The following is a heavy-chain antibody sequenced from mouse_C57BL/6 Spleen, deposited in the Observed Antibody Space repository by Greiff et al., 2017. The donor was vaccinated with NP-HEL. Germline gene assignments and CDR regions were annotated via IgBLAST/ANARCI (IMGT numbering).Heavy chain of an antibody. CDR1: GYTFTEYT. Sequence: VQLQQSGAELVKPGASVKLSCKASGYTFTEYTIHWVKQRSGQGLEWIGWFYPGSGSIKYNEKFKDKATLTADKSSSTSYMELSRWTSEDSAVYFCARHGYDYDDDNWYFDGWGTGTTVTVSS. D-gene: IGHD2-4*01. CDR3: ARHGYDYDDDNWYFDG. V-gene: IGHV1-62-2*01. CDR2: FYPGSGSI. J-gene: IGHJ1*03.